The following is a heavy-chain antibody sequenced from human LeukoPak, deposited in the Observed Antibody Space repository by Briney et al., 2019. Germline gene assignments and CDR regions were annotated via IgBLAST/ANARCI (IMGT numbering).Heavy chain of an antibody. D-gene: IGHD3-22*01. CDR2: INHSGST. Sequence: SETLSLTCAVYGGSFSGYYWSWIRQPPGKGLEWIGEINHSGSTYYNPSLKSRVTISVDRSKNQFSLKLTSVTAADTAVYYCARSSDSYFLTDYWGQGALVTVSS. V-gene: IGHV4-34*01. J-gene: IGHJ4*02. CDR1: GGSFSGYY. CDR3: ARSSDSYFLTDY.